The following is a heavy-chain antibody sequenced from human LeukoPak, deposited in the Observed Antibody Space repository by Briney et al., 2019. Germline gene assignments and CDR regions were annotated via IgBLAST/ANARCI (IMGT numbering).Heavy chain of an antibody. V-gene: IGHV1-18*01. CDR3: ARARAGYSSGWYAGGPFDY. CDR2: ISAYNSNT. Sequence: AASVKVSCKASGYTFTSYGISWVRQAPGQGLEWMGWISAYNSNTNYAQKLQGRVTMTTDTSTSTAYMELRSLRSDDTAVYYCARARAGYSSGWYAGGPFDYWGQGTLVTVSS. CDR1: GYTFTSYG. D-gene: IGHD6-19*01. J-gene: IGHJ4*02.